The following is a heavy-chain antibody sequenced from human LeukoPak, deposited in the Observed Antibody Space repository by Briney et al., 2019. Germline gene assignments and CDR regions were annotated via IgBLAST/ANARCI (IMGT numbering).Heavy chain of an antibody. CDR3: ARARRVRGVSPEYSWLDP. CDR2: IYTSGST. V-gene: IGHV4-4*07. J-gene: IGHJ5*02. CDR1: GGSISSYY. D-gene: IGHD3-10*01. Sequence: SETLSLTCTVSGGSISSYYWSWIRQPAGKGLEWIGRIYTSGSTNYNPSLKSRVTMSVDTSKNQFSLKLSSVTAADTAVYYCARARRVRGVSPEYSWLDPWGQGTLVTVSS.